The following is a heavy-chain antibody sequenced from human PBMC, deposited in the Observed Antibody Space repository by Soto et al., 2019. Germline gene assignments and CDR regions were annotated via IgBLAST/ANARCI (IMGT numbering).Heavy chain of an antibody. J-gene: IGHJ4*02. CDR2: MSIGYEKT. V-gene: IGHV3-23*01. CDR3: VRWSGYGDL. D-gene: IGHD4-17*01. Sequence: GGSLRLSCAASGFTFTYYSMAWVRQTPERGLEWISGMSIGYEKTFYADSVRGRFTVSRDSSRNTVDLQMHNLRADDTAIYYCVRWSGYGDLWGQGTRVTVSS. CDR1: GFTFTYYS.